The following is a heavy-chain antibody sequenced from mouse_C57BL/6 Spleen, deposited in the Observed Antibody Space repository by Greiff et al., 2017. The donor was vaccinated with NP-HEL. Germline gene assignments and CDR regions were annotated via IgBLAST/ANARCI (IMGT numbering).Heavy chain of an antibody. CDR3: ARHIYYDYGYAMDY. D-gene: IGHD2-4*01. CDR2: IWSDGST. Sequence: VQLVESGPGLVAPSQSLSITCTVSGFSLTSYGVHWVRQPPGKGLEWLVVIWSDGSTTYNSALKSRLSISKDNSKSQVFLKMNSLQTDDTAMYYCARHIYYDYGYAMDYWGQGTSVTVSS. CDR1: GFSLTSYG. V-gene: IGHV2-6-1*01. J-gene: IGHJ4*01.